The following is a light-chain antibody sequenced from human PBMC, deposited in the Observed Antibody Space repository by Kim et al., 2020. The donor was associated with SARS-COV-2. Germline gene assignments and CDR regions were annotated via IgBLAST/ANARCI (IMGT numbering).Light chain of an antibody. J-gene: IGLJ2*01. CDR1: SSNIGGNY. CDR3: AAWDDSLSGRV. V-gene: IGLV1-47*01. Sequence: QSVPTQPPSASGTPGQRVTISCSGSSSNIGGNYVYWYQQLPGTAPKLLIYRNNQRPSGVPDRFSGSKSGTSASLAISGLRSEDEADYYCAAWDDSLSGRVFGGGTQLTVL. CDR2: RNN.